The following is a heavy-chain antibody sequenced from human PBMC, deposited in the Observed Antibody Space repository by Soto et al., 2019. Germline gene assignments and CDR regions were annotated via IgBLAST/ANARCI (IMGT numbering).Heavy chain of an antibody. D-gene: IGHD6-13*01. V-gene: IGHV2-5*02. CDR1: GFSLTTSGVG. CDR2: IYGDDDK. CDR3: AHRLPEAGAYYFDS. Sequence: QITLKESGPTLVKPTQTLTLTCSFSGFSLTTSGVGVGWIRQPPGKALEWLALIYGDDDKRYSPSLQSRLTITNHTSKPQVVLTMTNMDPVDTPTYYCAHRLPEAGAYYFDSWGQGPLVTVSS. J-gene: IGHJ4*02.